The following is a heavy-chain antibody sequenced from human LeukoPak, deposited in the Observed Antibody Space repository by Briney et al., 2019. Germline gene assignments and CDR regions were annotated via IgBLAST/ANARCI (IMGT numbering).Heavy chain of an antibody. CDR2: ISGAGTI. Sequence: GGSLRLSCAASGFTFINYNMNWVRQAPGKGLEWVSYISGAGTIYYADSVKGRFTISRDNAKNSLYLQMNSLRAEDTAVYYCARVKYCDFWSGYYYYYYYMDVWGKGTTVTVSS. D-gene: IGHD3-3*01. CDR3: ARVKYCDFWSGYYYYYYYMDV. V-gene: IGHV3-69-1*01. J-gene: IGHJ6*03. CDR1: GFTFINYN.